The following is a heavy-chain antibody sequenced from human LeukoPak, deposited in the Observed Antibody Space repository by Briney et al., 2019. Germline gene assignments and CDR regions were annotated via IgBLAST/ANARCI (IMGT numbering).Heavy chain of an antibody. V-gene: IGHV3-48*01. J-gene: IGHJ5*02. CDR2: XXXGSSTM. D-gene: IGHD2-15*01. Sequence: GGSLRLSCAASGFTFSSYSMXXXRQAPGKGXXXXXXXXXGSSTMYYADSVKGRFTXXGXDARTSLSLQMNSLRPGDTAVYYCVKETGYCSGGGCYRWFHAWGQGTLVTVSS. CDR3: VKETGYCSGGGCYRWFHA. CDR1: GFTFSSYS.